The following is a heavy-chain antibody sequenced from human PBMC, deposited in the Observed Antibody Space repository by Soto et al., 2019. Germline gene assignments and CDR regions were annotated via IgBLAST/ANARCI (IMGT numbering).Heavy chain of an antibody. CDR2: IKQDGSER. D-gene: IGHD3-22*01. CDR1: GFTFSSHW. J-gene: IGHJ4*02. V-gene: IGHV3-7*01. CDR3: ARRLADRNYDGVFPF. Sequence: PGGSLRLSCVGSGFTFSSHWMTWVRQAPGKALEWVANIKQDGSERYYVDSVKGRFTISRENAKNSVFLQMNSLRGEDTAVYYCARRLADRNYDGVFPFWGPAGRVTV.